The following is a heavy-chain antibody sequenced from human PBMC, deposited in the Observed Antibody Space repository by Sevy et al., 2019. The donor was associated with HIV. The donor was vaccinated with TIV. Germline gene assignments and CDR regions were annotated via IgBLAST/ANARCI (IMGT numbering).Heavy chain of an antibody. Sequence: ASVKVSCKASGGTFSSYAISWVRQAPGQGLEWMGGIIPIFGTANYAQKFQGRVTITADESTSTAYMEPSSLRSEDTAVYYCASHYYGSGKASLDPWGQGTLVTVSS. CDR3: ASHYYGSGKASLDP. J-gene: IGHJ5*02. CDR1: GGTFSSYA. CDR2: IIPIFGTA. D-gene: IGHD3-10*01. V-gene: IGHV1-69*13.